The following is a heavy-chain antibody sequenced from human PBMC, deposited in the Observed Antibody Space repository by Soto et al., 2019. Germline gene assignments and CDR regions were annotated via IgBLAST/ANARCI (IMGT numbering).Heavy chain of an antibody. D-gene: IGHD2-2*01. V-gene: IGHV3-23*01. CDR2: ISGSGGST. J-gene: IGHJ4*02. CDR1: GFTFSSYA. CDR3: AKGSNIVVVPAAMGFDY. Sequence: GGSLRLSCAASGFTFSSYAMSWVRQAPGKGLEWVSAISGSGGSTYYADSVKGRFTISRDNSKNTLYLQMNSLRADDTAVYYCAKGSNIVVVPAAMGFDYWGQGTLVTVSS.